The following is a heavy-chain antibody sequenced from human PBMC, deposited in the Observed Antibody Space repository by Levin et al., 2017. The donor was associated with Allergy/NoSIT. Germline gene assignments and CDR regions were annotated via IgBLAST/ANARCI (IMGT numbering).Heavy chain of an antibody. Sequence: LSLTCAASGFTFDDYAMHWVRQTPAKGLEWVSGISWNSATIDYADSVKGRFTISRDNAKNSLYLQMNSLRPEDTALYYCCSGWYGQKGGYWGQGTLVTVSS. CDR2: ISWNSATI. CDR3: CSGWYGQKGGY. D-gene: IGHD6-19*01. V-gene: IGHV3-9*01. J-gene: IGHJ4*02. CDR1: GFTFDDYA.